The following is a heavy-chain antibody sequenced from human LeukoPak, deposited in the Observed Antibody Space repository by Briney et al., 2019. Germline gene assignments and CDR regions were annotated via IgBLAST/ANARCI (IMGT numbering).Heavy chain of an antibody. CDR3: ARARYTVAARPSPINV. V-gene: IGHV1-69*05. D-gene: IGHD6-6*01. CDR2: IIPIFGTA. J-gene: IGHJ4*02. CDR1: GGTFSSYA. Sequence: SVKVSCKASGGTFSSYAISWVRQAPGQGLEWMGGIIPIFGTANYAQKFQGRVTVTTDESTSTAYMELSSLRSEDTAVYYCARARYTVAARPSPINVWGQGTLVTVSS.